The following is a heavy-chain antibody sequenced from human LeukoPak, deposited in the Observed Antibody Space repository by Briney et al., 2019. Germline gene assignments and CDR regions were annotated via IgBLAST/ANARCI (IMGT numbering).Heavy chain of an antibody. CDR2: MYSGGTT. V-gene: IGHV4-59*01. Sequence: SETLSLTCTASDSSINGYYWSWIRQPPGKGLDWIGYMYSGGTTNYSPSLKSRVTISEDTSKNQFSLKLTSVTAADTAVYYCARTSNYWSPYFDYWGQGALVTVSS. CDR1: DSSINGYY. J-gene: IGHJ4*02. D-gene: IGHD1-1*01. CDR3: ARTSNYWSPYFDY.